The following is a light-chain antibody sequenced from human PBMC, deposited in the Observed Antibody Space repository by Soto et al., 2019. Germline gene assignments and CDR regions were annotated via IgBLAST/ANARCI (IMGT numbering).Light chain of an antibody. CDR2: SND. V-gene: IGLV1-44*01. CDR1: SSNIGGNT. J-gene: IGLJ3*02. Sequence: QSVLTQPPSASGTPGQRVTMSCSGSSSNIGGNTVNWYQQMPGTAPKLLIYSNDQRPSGVPDRFSGSKSGTSASLAISGLQSEDEAYYFCAAWDDRVNVWVFGGGTKLTVL. CDR3: AAWDDRVNVWV.